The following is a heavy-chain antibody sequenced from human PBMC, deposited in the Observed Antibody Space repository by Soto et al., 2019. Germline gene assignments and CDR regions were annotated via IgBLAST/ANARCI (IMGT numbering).Heavy chain of an antibody. CDR1: GGTFSSYT. CDR3: ARVPGGTEYYFDY. V-gene: IGHV1-69*02. Sequence: QVQLVQSRAEVKKPGSSVKVSCKASGGTFSSYTISWVRQAPGQGLEWMGRIIPILGIANDAQKFQGRVTITADKSTSTAYMELSSLRSEDTAVYYCARVPGGTEYYFDYWGQGTVVTVSS. CDR2: IIPILGIA. J-gene: IGHJ4*02.